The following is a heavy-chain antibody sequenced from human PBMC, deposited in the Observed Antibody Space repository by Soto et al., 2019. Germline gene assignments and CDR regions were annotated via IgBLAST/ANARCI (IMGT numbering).Heavy chain of an antibody. CDR2: FDPEDGET. D-gene: IGHD4-17*01. J-gene: IGHJ4*02. Sequence: ASVKVSCKVSGYTLTELSMHWVRQAPGKGLEWMGGFDPEDGETIYAQKLQGRVTMTTDTSTSTAYMELRSLRSDDTAVYYCARIYGDQYDYWGQGTLVTVSS. CDR1: GYTLTELS. CDR3: ARIYGDQYDY. V-gene: IGHV1-24*01.